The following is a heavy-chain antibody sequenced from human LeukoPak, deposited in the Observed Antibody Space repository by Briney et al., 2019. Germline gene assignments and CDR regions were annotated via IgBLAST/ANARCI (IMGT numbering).Heavy chain of an antibody. J-gene: IGHJ4*02. CDR2: IYTGDNT. CDR1: GFTVSSNY. CDR3: ARDTIAVAGTGFDY. Sequence: PGGSLRLSCAASGFTVSSNYMSWVRQAPGKGLEWVSIIYTGDNTFYADSVKGRFTISRDNSKNTLYLQMNSLRAEDTAVYYCARDTIAVAGTGFDYWGQGTLVTVSS. D-gene: IGHD6-19*01. V-gene: IGHV3-66*01.